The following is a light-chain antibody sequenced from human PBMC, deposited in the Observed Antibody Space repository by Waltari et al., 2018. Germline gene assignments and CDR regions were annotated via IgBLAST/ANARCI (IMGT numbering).Light chain of an antibody. CDR1: SSDIGGYDS. CDR3: SSYTSATTVM. J-gene: IGLJ3*02. Sequence: QSALTQPASVSGSPGQSITLSCTGTSSDIGGYDSVSWYQQHPGKAPRLMNYDVSNRPSGVSNRFSGSKAGNTASLTISGLQAEDEADYYCSSYTSATTVMFGGGTKLTVL. CDR2: DVS. V-gene: IGLV2-14*03.